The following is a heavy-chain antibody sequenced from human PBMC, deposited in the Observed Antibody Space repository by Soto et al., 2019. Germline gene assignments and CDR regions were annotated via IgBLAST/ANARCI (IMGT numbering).Heavy chain of an antibody. CDR3: AAGGRGYYAH. J-gene: IGHJ4*02. CDR2: IKTDGTYA. D-gene: IGHD3-22*01. CDR1: GCTFSTYW. V-gene: IGHV3-74*01. Sequence: EVQLVESGGDLVQPGGSLRLSCAASGCTFSTYWMHWVRQAPGKGLLWVSRIKTDGTYATYAEPVKGRFTISRDNAKNTLYLQMNSLIVEDAAVYYCAAGGRGYYAHGGQGTPVTVSS.